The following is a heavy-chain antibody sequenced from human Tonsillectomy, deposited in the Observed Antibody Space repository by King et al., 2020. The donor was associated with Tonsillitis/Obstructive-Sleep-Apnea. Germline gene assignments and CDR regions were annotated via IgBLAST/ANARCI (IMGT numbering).Heavy chain of an antibody. CDR2: ISGDGLST. J-gene: IGHJ4*02. Sequence: VQLVESGGGVVQPGGSLKLSCAASGFNLDDSAIHWVRQAPGKGLEWVSFISGDGLSTYYADSVKGRITISRDNTKNSLCLQMSSLRTEDTALYYCAKALDLLPRLDYWGQGTLVTVSS. CDR3: AKALDLLPRLDY. D-gene: IGHD1-26*01. CDR1: GFNLDDSA. V-gene: IGHV3-43*02.